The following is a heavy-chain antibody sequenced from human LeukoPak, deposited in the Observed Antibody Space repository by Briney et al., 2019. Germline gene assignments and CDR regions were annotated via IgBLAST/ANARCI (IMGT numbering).Heavy chain of an antibody. D-gene: IGHD2-2*01. CDR1: GFTLSRYA. J-gene: IGHJ4*02. CDR3: ANANLGYCSSTSCAQDY. Sequence: GGSLRLSCAASGFTLSRYAMSWVSQAPGKGLEWVSAISGSGGSTYYADSVKGRFTISRDNSKNTLYLQMNSLRAEDTAVYYCANANLGYCSSTSCAQDYWGQGTLVTVSS. CDR2: ISGSGGST. V-gene: IGHV3-23*01.